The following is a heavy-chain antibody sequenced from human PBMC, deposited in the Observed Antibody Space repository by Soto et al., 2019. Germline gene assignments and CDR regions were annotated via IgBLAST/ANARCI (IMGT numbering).Heavy chain of an antibody. CDR3: AKDISGYGDFDY. J-gene: IGHJ4*02. Sequence: GGSLRLSCAASGFTFSSYGMHWVRQAPGKGLEWVAVISYDGSNKYYADSVKGRFTISRDNSKNTLYLQMNSLRAEDTAVYYCAKDISGYGDFDYWGQGTLVTGSS. CDR2: ISYDGSNK. D-gene: IGHD5-12*01. V-gene: IGHV3-30*18. CDR1: GFTFSSYG.